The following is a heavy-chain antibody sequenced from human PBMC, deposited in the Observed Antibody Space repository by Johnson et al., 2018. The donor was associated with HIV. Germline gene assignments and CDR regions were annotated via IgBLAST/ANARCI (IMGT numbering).Heavy chain of an antibody. CDR3: ARAQYCTNGVCYYYAFDI. CDR1: GFTFSSYG. D-gene: IGHD2-8*01. CDR2: ISYDGSNK. Sequence: QVQLVESGGGVVQPGRSLRLSCAASGFTFSSYGMHWVRQAPGKGLEWVAVISYDGSNKYYADSVKGRFTISRDNSNNTLYLQMNSLRAEETAVYYCARAQYCTNGVCYYYAFDIWCQGTMVTVS. J-gene: IGHJ3*02. V-gene: IGHV3-30*03.